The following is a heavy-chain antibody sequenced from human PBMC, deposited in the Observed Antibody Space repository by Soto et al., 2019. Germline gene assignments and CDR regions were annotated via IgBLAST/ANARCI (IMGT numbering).Heavy chain of an antibody. J-gene: IGHJ4*02. V-gene: IGHV3-15*01. CDR1: GFTFSNAW. CDR3: TTDARLEQQVVKY. D-gene: IGHD6-13*01. CDR2: IKSKTDGGTT. Sequence: GSLRLSCAASGFTFSNAWMSWVRQAPGKGLEWVGRIKSKTDGGTTDYAAPVKGRFTISRDDSKNTLYLQMNSLKTEDTAVYYCTTDARLEQQVVKYWGQGTLVTVSS.